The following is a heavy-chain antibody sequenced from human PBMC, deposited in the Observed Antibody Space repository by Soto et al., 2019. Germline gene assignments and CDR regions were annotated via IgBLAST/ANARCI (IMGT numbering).Heavy chain of an antibody. CDR2: IYYSGST. J-gene: IGHJ6*02. Sequence: QVQLQESGPGLVKPSETLSLTCTVSGGSISSYYWSWIRQPPGKGLEWIGYIYYSGSTNYNPSLTSLVTIAVDTSTNQFSLQLRPVTAADTAVYYCARGAPAYYYYGMDVWGQGTTVTVSS. CDR1: GGSISSYY. CDR3: ARGAPAYYYYGMDV. V-gene: IGHV4-59*01.